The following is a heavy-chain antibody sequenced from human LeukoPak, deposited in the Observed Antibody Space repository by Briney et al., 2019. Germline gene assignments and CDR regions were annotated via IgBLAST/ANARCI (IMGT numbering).Heavy chain of an antibody. Sequence: GGSLRLSCAASGFTFSGSAMHWVRQASGKGLEWVGRIRSKANIYATAYAASVKGRFTISRDDSKNTTYLQMNSLKTEDTAVYYCTTYGSGRKFDYWGQGVLVTVSS. CDR3: TTYGSGRKFDY. D-gene: IGHD3-10*01. CDR2: IRSKANIYAT. J-gene: IGHJ4*02. CDR1: GFTFSGSA. V-gene: IGHV3-73*01.